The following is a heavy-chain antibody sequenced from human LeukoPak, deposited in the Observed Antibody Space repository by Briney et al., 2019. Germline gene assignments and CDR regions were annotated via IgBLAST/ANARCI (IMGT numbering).Heavy chain of an antibody. CDR3: ARDLNCSGGSCLFHWFDP. J-gene: IGHJ5*02. D-gene: IGHD2-15*01. V-gene: IGHV4-39*07. CDR2: IYYSGST. Sequence: SETLSLTCTVSGGSLSSYYWSWIRQPPGKGLEWIGSIYYSGSTYYNPSLKSRVTISVDTSKNQFSLKLSSVTAADTAVYYCARDLNCSGGSCLFHWFDPWGQGTLVTVSS. CDR1: GGSLSSYY.